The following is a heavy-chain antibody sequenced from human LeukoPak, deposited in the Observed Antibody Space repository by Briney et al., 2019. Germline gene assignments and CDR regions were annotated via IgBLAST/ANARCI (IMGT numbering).Heavy chain of an antibody. CDR2: INSAGDTT. V-gene: IGHV3-23*01. CDR3: AKIGSVVVPAAVGGHY. Sequence: GGSLKLSCAASGFTFNTYAMSWVRQAPGKGLEWVSTINSAGDTTYYADSVKGRFTISRDNSKNTLFLQMSGLRVEDTAIYYCAKIGSVVVPAAVGGHYWGQGTLVIVSS. J-gene: IGHJ4*02. D-gene: IGHD2-15*01. CDR1: GFTFNTYA.